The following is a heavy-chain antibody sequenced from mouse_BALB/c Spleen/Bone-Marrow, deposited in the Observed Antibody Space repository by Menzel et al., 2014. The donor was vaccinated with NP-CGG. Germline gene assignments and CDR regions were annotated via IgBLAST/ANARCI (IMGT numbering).Heavy chain of an antibody. J-gene: IGHJ4*01. D-gene: IGHD1-1*01. CDR2: INPSTGYT. CDR3: ARPPYYYGSSYDAMDY. CDR1: GYTFTSYW. V-gene: IGHV1-7*01. Sequence: QVHVKQSGAELAKPGASVKMSCKASGYTFTSYWMHWVKQRPGQGLEWIGYINPSTGYTEYNQKFKGKATLTADKSSSTAYMQLSSLTSEDSAVYYCARPPYYYGSSYDAMDYWGQGTSVTGSS.